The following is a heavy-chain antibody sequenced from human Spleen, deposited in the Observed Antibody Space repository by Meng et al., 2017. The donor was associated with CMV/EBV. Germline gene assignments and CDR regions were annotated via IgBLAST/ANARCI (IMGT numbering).Heavy chain of an antibody. V-gene: IGHV3-30-3*01. CDR1: GFTFSDYP. CDR2: ISYDATSK. Sequence: GGSLRLSCAASGFTFSDYPMHWVRQAPGRGLEWLTIISYDATSKYDADSVKGRFTISRDNSKNTLYLQMNSLRAEDTAVYYCRVPAAESGWDGMDVWGQGTTVTVSS. CDR3: RVPAAESGWDGMDV. J-gene: IGHJ6*02. D-gene: IGHD2-2*01.